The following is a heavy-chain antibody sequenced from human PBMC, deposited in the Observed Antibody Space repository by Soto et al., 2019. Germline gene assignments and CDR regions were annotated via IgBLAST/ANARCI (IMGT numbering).Heavy chain of an antibody. Sequence: QAHLVQSGPEVKKPGASVKVSCKGSGYIFTSYGIAWVRQAPGQGLEWMGWISAHNGNTEYAQKFQGRVTVTRDTSAGTAYLYMRSLRSDDTALYYCARGRYGDYWGQGARVTVSS. D-gene: IGHD4-17*01. J-gene: IGHJ4*02. V-gene: IGHV1-18*01. CDR1: GYIFTSYG. CDR2: ISAHNGNT. CDR3: ARGRYGDY.